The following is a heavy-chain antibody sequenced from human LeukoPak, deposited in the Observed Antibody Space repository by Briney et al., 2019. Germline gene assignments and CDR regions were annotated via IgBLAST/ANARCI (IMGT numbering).Heavy chain of an antibody. CDR3: ATQSASAGTLGVY. CDR2: IYPGDSDT. CDR1: GYRFTTYW. D-gene: IGHD6-13*01. Sequence: GESLKISCKGSGYRFTTYWIGWVRQMPGKGLEWMGIIYPGDSDTRYSPSFQGQVTISADKSISTAYLQWSSLKASDTAMYYCATQSASAGTLGVYWGQGTLVTVSS. V-gene: IGHV5-51*01. J-gene: IGHJ4*02.